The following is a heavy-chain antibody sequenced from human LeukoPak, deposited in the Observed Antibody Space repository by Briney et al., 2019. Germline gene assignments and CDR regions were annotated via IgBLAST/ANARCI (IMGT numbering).Heavy chain of an antibody. Sequence: TGGSLRLSCAASGFTFSSYAMHWVRQAPGKGLEWVAVISYDGSNKYYADSVKGRFTISRDNSKNTLYLQMNSLRAEDTAVYYCAREGTQWLVYGEYYFDYWGQGTLVTVSS. CDR2: ISYDGSNK. CDR3: AREGTQWLVYGEYYFDY. V-gene: IGHV3-30*04. CDR1: GFTFSSYA. D-gene: IGHD6-19*01. J-gene: IGHJ4*02.